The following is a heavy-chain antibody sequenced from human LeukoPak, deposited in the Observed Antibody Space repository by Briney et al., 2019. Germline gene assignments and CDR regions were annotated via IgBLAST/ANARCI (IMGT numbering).Heavy chain of an antibody. CDR2: IKQDGFEK. V-gene: IGHV3-7*01. CDR3: AREAMVRGVPDAFDI. J-gene: IGHJ3*02. CDR1: GFTFRSYW. Sequence: GGSLRLSCAASGFTFRSYWMDWVRQAPGKGLEWVANIKQDGFEKYFVDSVKGRFAISRDNAKNSLYLQMNNLRAEDTAVYYCAREAMVRGVPDAFDIWGQGTMVTVSS. D-gene: IGHD3-10*01.